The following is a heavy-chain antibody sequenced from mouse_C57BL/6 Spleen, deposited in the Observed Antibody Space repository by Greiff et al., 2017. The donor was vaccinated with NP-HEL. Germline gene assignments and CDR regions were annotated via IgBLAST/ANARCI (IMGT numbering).Heavy chain of an antibody. D-gene: IGHD4-1*01. CDR1: GYTFTDYY. CDR3: ARWKLGNFDY. V-gene: IGHV1-26*01. CDR2: INPNNGGT. Sequence: EVQLQQSGPELVKPGASVKISCKASGYTFTDYYMNWVKQSHGKSLEWIGDINPNNGGTSYNQKFKGKATLTVDKSSSTAYMELRSLTSEDSAVYYCARWKLGNFDYWGQGTTLTVSS. J-gene: IGHJ2*01.